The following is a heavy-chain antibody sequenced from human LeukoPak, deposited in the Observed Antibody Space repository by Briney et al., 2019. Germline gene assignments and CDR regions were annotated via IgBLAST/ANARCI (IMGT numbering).Heavy chain of an antibody. CDR2: IRSKADGGTT. CDR1: GLTFTDAW. Sequence: GGSLRLSCAASGLTFTDAWMSWVRQGPGKGLEWVGRIRSKADGGTTDYGAPVKGRFTISRDDSKNTVYLQMNSLKTDDTALYYCTTDSGRLVVTWGQGTLVTVSS. J-gene: IGHJ4*02. V-gene: IGHV3-15*01. D-gene: IGHD3-22*01. CDR3: TTDSGRLVVT.